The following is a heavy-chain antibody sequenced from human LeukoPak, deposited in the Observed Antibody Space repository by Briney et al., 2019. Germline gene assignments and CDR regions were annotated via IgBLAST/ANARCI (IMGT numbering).Heavy chain of an antibody. CDR1: GGSISSFS. CDR2: IYYSGST. J-gene: IGHJ3*02. V-gene: IGHV4-59*01. D-gene: IGHD3-10*01. CDR3: ARDDSLVRGGNAFDI. Sequence: SETLSLTCTVSGGSISSFSWSWIRQPPGKGLEWIGHIYYSGSTNYNPSLKSRVTISVDTSKNQFSLRLTSVTAADTAVYYCARDDSLVRGGNAFDIWGQGTMVTVSS.